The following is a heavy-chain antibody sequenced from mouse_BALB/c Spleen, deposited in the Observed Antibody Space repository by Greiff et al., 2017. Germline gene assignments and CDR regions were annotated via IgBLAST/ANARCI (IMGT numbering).Heavy chain of an antibody. Sequence: QVQLQQSGAELVRPGASVKLSCKASGYTFTSYLINWVKQRPGQGLEWIGNIYPSDSYTNYNQKFKDKATLTVDKSSSTAYMQLSSPTSEDSAVYYCTRNDGYPHYAMDYWGQGTSVTVSS. D-gene: IGHD2-3*01. J-gene: IGHJ4*01. CDR3: TRNDGYPHYAMDY. CDR1: GYTFTSYL. CDR2: IYPSDSYT. V-gene: IGHV1-69*02.